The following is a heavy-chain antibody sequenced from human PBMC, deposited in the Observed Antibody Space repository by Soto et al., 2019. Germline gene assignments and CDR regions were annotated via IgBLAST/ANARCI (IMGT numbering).Heavy chain of an antibody. J-gene: IGHJ3*02. V-gene: IGHV6-1*01. D-gene: IGHD6-13*01. Sequence: QVQLQQSGPGLVKPSQTLSLTCAISGDSVSSNSAAWNWIRQSPSRGLEWLGRTYYRSKWYNYSXVSVKSRITIXXDXSXIQFSLQLNSVTPEDTAVYYCARPSGSSWSDDAFDIWGQGTMVTVSS. CDR3: ARPSGSSWSDDAFDI. CDR1: GDSVSSNSAA. CDR2: TYYRSKWYN.